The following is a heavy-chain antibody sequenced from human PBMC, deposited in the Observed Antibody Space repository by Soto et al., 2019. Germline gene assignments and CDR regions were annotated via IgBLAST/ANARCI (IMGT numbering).Heavy chain of an antibody. CDR2: IFRSGGT. V-gene: IGHV3-53*01. CDR3: ARDAPEGSGPFDY. Sequence: GCLRGSFAASGLSVGSKYMSWVRQAPGKGLEWVSVIFRSGGTYYASSVKGRFTISRDKSKNPLYLQMNSLRADDTAVYYCARDAPEGSGPFDYWGQGTLVTVSS. D-gene: IGHD1-26*01. CDR1: GLSVGSKY. J-gene: IGHJ4*02.